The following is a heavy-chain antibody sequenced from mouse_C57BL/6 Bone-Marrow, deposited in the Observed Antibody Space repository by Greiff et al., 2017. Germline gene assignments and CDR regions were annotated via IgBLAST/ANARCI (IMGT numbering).Heavy chain of an antibody. J-gene: IGHJ4*01. CDR3: ARNYYAMDY. Sequence: EVQGVESGGDLVKPGGSLTLSCAASGFTFSSYGMSWVRQTPDKRLEWVATISSGGSYTYYPDSVKGRFPISRDNAKNTLYLQMSSLKSEDTAMYYCARNYYAMDYWGQGTSVTVSS. CDR1: GFTFSSYG. CDR2: ISSGGSYT. V-gene: IGHV5-6*01.